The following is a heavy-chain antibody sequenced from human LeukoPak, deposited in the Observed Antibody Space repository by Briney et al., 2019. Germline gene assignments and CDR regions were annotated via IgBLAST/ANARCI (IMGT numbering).Heavy chain of an antibody. CDR2: ISWNSGSI. V-gene: IGHV3-9*01. D-gene: IGHD6-19*01. CDR3: AKGQSGWLGEYFDY. Sequence: PGRSLRLSCAASGFTFDDYAMHWVRQAPGKGLECVSGISWNSGSIGYADSVKGRFTISRDNAKNSLYLQMNSLRAEDTALYYCAKGQSGWLGEYFDYWGQGTLVTVSS. CDR1: GFTFDDYA. J-gene: IGHJ4*02.